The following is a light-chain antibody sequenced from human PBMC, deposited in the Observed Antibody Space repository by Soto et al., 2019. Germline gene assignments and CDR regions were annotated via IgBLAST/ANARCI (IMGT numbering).Light chain of an antibody. V-gene: IGKV3-20*01. Sequence: EIVLTQSPCTLSLSPGERATLSCRASQSVSNNYLAWYQQKPGQAPRLLIYGASNRATGIPDRFSGSGSGTDFTLTISRLEPEDFAVYYCQQYGSSFGTFGQGTKVDIK. CDR1: QSVSNNY. CDR2: GAS. J-gene: IGKJ1*01. CDR3: QQYGSSFGT.